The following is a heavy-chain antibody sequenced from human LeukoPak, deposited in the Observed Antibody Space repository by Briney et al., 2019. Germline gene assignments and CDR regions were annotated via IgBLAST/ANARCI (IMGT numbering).Heavy chain of an antibody. J-gene: IGHJ6*03. CDR1: GGSISSYY. D-gene: IGHD6-13*01. V-gene: IGHV4-4*09. CDR3: ARQAAAGSGDYYYYYMDV. Sequence: SETLSLTCTVSGGSISSYYWSWIRQPPGKGLEWIGYIYTSGSTNYNPSLKSRVTISVDTSKNQFSLKLSSVTAADTAVYYCARQAAAGSGDYYYYYMDVWGQGTTVTVSS. CDR2: IYTSGST.